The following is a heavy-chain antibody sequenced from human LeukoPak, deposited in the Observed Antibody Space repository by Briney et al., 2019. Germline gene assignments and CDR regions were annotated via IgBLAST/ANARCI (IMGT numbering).Heavy chain of an antibody. CDR2: IIPIFGTA. Sequence: GASVKVSCKASGGTFSTYAISWVRQAPGQGLEWMGGIIPIFGTANYAQKFQGRVTITADESTSSAYMELSSLRSEDTAVYYCARVRYVGIAAADNWFDPWGQGTLVTVSS. D-gene: IGHD6-13*01. V-gene: IGHV1-69*13. J-gene: IGHJ5*02. CDR3: ARVRYVGIAAADNWFDP. CDR1: GGTFSTYA.